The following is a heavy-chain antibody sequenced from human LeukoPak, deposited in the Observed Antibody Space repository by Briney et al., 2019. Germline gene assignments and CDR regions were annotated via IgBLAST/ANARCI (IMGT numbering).Heavy chain of an antibody. CDR3: ARAPTSYYYFDY. V-gene: IGHV3-53*01. Sequence: GGSLRLSCAASGFTVSSNYMSWARQAPGKGLEWVSVIYGSGSTYYTDSVKGRFTISRDNSKNTLYLQMNSLRAEDTAVYYCARAPTSYYYFDYWGQGTLVTVSS. J-gene: IGHJ4*02. CDR2: IYGSGST. D-gene: IGHD1-26*01. CDR1: GFTVSSNY.